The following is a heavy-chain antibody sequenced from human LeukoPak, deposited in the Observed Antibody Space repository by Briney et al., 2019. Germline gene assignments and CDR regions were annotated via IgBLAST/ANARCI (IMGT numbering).Heavy chain of an antibody. CDR2: IDQDGSVS. D-gene: IGHD6-13*01. CDR3: ARDPGSSSFDY. Sequence: GGSLRLSCVASGFTFSSFWMSWVRQAPGKGLEFLANIDQDGSVSNYVDSVKGRFIISRDNAKNSLYLQMDSLRAEDTAVYFCARDPGSSSFDYWGLGTPVTVSS. V-gene: IGHV3-7*01. CDR1: GFTFSSFW. J-gene: IGHJ4*02.